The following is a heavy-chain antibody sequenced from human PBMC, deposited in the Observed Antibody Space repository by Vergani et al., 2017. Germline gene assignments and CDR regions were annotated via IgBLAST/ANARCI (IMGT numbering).Heavy chain of an antibody. CDR1: SFKLGDYG. Sequence: QVQLVESGGGVVQPGRSLILSCTTSSFKLGDYGMHWVRQAPGRGLEWVSMTWYEGNNNYYADSVKGRFTISKDISKNTLYLQMNSLRGDDTAVYYCARLSXDTTPYLQGGDDCWGQGTLVSVSS. CDR3: ARLSXDTTPYLQGGDDC. J-gene: IGHJ4*02. CDR2: TWYEGNNN. D-gene: IGHD2-15*01. V-gene: IGHV3-33*01.